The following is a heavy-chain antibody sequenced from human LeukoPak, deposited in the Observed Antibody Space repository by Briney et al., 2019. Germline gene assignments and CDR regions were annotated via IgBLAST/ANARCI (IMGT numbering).Heavy chain of an antibody. CDR3: ARSDYGDYDFDY. J-gene: IGHJ4*02. V-gene: IGHV4-59*01. CDR1: GGSISSYY. D-gene: IGHD4-17*01. Sequence: KPSETLSLTCTVSGGSISSYYWSWIRQPPGKGLEWIGYIYYSGSINYNPSLKSRVTISVDTSKNQFSLKLSSVTAADTAVYYCARSDYGDYDFDYWGQGTLVTVSS. CDR2: IYYSGSI.